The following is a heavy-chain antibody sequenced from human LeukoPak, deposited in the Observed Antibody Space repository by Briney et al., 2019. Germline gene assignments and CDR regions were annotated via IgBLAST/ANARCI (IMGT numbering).Heavy chain of an antibody. CDR2: IYFSGTT. V-gene: IGHV4-59*12. Sequence: SETLSLTCTVSGGSISSYYWSWIRQSPGKGLEWIGYIYFSGTTDYNPSLKSRVTMAVDTSKNQFSLKLSSVTAADTAVYYCAREDQVGATTFDYWGQGTLVTVSS. D-gene: IGHD1-26*01. CDR3: AREDQVGATTFDY. J-gene: IGHJ4*02. CDR1: GGSISSYY.